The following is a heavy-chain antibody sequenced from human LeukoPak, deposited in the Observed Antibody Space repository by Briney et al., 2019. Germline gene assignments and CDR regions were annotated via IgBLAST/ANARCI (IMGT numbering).Heavy chain of an antibody. V-gene: IGHV3-48*01. Sequence: GGSLRLSCAASGFTFSSYSMNWVRQAPGKGLEWVSYISSRSSTIYYADSVKGRFTISRDNSKNTLYLQMNSLRAEDTAVYYCAKNPGYNWNYGYSDYWGQGTLFTVSS. J-gene: IGHJ4*02. CDR3: AKNPGYNWNYGYSDY. D-gene: IGHD1-7*01. CDR2: ISSRSSTI. CDR1: GFTFSSYS.